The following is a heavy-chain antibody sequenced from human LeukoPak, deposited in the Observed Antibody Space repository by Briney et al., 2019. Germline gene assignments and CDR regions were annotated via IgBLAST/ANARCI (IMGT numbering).Heavy chain of an antibody. Sequence: GGSLRLSCAASGFTFSSYNMNWVRQAPGKGLEWVSCITSSSTLYYADSVKGRFTISRDNARNSLFLQMNSLRDEDTAMYYCARLGRDGCRNSCYSWFDPWGQGTLVTVSS. J-gene: IGHJ5*02. V-gene: IGHV3-48*02. D-gene: IGHD2-15*01. CDR3: ARLGRDGCRNSCYSWFDP. CDR1: GFTFSSYN. CDR2: ITSSSTL.